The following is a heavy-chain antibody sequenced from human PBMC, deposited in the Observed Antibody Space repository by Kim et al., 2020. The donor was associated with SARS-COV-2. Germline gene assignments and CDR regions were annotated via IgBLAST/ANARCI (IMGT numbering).Heavy chain of an antibody. CDR2: IYYSGST. V-gene: IGHV4-59*01. CDR3: ARESGYDILTGYYKWEDDAFDI. Sequence: SETLSLTCTVSGGSISSYYWSWIRQPPGKGLEWIGYIYYSGSTNYNPSLKSRVTISVDTSKNQFSLKLSSVTAADTAVYYCARESGYDILTGYYKWEDDAFDIWGQGTMVTVSS. D-gene: IGHD3-9*01. CDR1: GGSISSYY. J-gene: IGHJ3*02.